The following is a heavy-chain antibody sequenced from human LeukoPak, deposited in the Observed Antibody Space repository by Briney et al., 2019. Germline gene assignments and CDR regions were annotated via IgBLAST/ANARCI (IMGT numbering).Heavy chain of an antibody. CDR1: GGSFSGYY. V-gene: IGHV4-34*01. D-gene: IGHD3-10*01. CDR3: ARAVYGSGSYSGMDV. CDR2: INHSGST. J-gene: IGHJ6*02. Sequence: SETLSLTCAVYGGSFSGYYWSWIRQPPGKGLEWIGEINHSGSTNYNPSLKSRVTISVDTSKNQFSLKLSSVTAADTAVYYCARAVYGSGSYSGMDVWGQGTTVTVSS.